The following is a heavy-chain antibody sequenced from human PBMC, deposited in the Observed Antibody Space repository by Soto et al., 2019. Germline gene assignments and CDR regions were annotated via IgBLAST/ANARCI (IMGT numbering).Heavy chain of an antibody. CDR1: GFTFSSYA. J-gene: IGHJ4*02. Sequence: QVQLVESGGGVVQPGRSLRLSCAASGFTFSSYAMHWVRQAPGKGLEWVAVISYDGSNKYYADSVKGRFTISRDNSKSTLYLQMNSLRAEDTAVYYCARVYHGGFGGFDYWGQGTLVTVSS. V-gene: IGHV3-30-3*01. CDR3: ARVYHGGFGGFDY. CDR2: ISYDGSNK. D-gene: IGHD3-10*01.